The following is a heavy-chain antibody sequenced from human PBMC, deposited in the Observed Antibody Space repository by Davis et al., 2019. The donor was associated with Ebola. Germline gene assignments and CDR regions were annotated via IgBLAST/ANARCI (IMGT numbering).Heavy chain of an antibody. D-gene: IGHD3-22*01. CDR2: IYYSGST. Sequence: PSETLSLTCTVSGGSISSSSYYWGWIRQPPGKGLEWIGSIYYSGSTYYNPSLKSRVTISVDTSKNQFSLKLSSVTAADTAVYYCARRRYYYDSGGMDVWGQGTTVTVSS. CDR1: GGSISSSSYY. V-gene: IGHV4-39*01. J-gene: IGHJ6*02. CDR3: ARRRYYYDSGGMDV.